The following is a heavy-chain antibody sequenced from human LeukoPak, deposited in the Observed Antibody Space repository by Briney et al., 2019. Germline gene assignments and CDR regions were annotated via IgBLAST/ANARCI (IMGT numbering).Heavy chain of an antibody. J-gene: IGHJ6*03. D-gene: IGHD2-2*01. V-gene: IGHV4-59*01. CDR1: GGSISSYY. CDR3: ARTTEGYCSSASCFGFSYSYYMDV. Sequence: SETLSLTCTVSGGSISSYYWSWVRQPPGKGLEWIGFVYYTGSTNYSPSLRRRVTISVDTPKNQFSLKLSSVIAADTAVYYCARTTEGYCSSASCFGFSYSYYMDVWGKGTTVTISS. CDR2: VYYTGST.